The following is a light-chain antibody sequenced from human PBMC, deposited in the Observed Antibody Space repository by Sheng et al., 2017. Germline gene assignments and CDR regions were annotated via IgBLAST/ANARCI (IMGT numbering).Light chain of an antibody. CDR1: QNIGNW. J-gene: IGKJ2*01. V-gene: IGKV1-5*03. CDR3: QHYNHYASRHTWS. Sequence: DIQVTQSPSTLSASVGDRVTITCRASQNIGNWLAWYQQKPGKAPKLLIYWASSLENGVPSRFSGSGSGTDFTLTISSLQPDDFATYYCQHYNHYASRHTWSFGQGTKPGDQT. CDR2: WAS.